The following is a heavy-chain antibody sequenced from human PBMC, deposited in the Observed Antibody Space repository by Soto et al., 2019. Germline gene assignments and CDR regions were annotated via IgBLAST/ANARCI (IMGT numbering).Heavy chain of an antibody. CDR1: GGNFKTYN. J-gene: IGHJ5*02. Sequence: SVKVSCKASGGNFKTYNFIWVRQAPGQGPEWMGKINPLLDETNYAQTFQGRVTFTADKSTGTLYMEINSLTSADTAFYFCARDSPRRWLQYYFDAWGQGALVTVSS. D-gene: IGHD5-12*01. CDR2: INPLLDET. CDR3: ARDSPRRWLQYYFDA. V-gene: IGHV1-69*08.